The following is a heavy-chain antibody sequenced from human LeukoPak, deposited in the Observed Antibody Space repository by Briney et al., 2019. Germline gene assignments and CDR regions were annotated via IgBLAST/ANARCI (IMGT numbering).Heavy chain of an antibody. Sequence: PSETLSLTCTVSGGSISSYYWSWLRQPAGKGLEWIGRFYTSGSTNPNPSLMSRVTMSVDTSKNQFSLKLSSVTAADTAVYYCARLTAATGTFDYWGQGTLVTVSS. J-gene: IGHJ4*02. CDR2: FYTSGST. CDR1: GGSISSYY. CDR3: ARLTAATGTFDY. V-gene: IGHV4-4*07. D-gene: IGHD4-17*01.